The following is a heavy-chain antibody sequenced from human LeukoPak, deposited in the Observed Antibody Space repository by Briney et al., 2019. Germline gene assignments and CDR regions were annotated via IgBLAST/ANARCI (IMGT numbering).Heavy chain of an antibody. CDR1: GGSFSGYY. Sequence: SETLSLTCTVFGGSFSGYYWSWIRQPPDKGLEWIGEINPGGSTNYNPSLKTRVTISTDTSKNHFSLNLNSVTAADTGVYYCVRGSRVYCGGDCYYYWGQGTLVTVSS. J-gene: IGHJ4*02. CDR2: INPGGST. D-gene: IGHD2-21*02. CDR3: VRGSRVYCGGDCYYY. V-gene: IGHV4-34*01.